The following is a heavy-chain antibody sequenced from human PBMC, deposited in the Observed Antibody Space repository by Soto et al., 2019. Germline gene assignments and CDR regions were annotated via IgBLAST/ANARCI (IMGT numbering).Heavy chain of an antibody. CDR3: ARGGVDYYDSSGYYFSPYYFDY. J-gene: IGHJ4*02. D-gene: IGHD3-22*01. V-gene: IGHV4-39*07. CDR2: IYYSGST. Sequence: SETLSLTCTVSGGSISSSSYYWGWIRQPPGKGLEWIGSIYYSGSTYYNPSLKSRVTISVDTSKNQFSLKLSSVTAADTAVYYCARGGVDYYDSSGYYFSPYYFDYWGQGTLVTVS. CDR1: GGSISSSSYY.